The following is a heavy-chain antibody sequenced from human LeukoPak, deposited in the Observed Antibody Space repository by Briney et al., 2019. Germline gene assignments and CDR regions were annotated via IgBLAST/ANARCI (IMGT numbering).Heavy chain of an antibody. CDR2: IHYSDNSV. D-gene: IGHD2-21*02. CDR3: ARYGSAVTGIHWYFDL. Sequence: AGSRRLSCAASGFTLSSYSRSWDRQAARKGLEWVASIHYSDNSVYYANSVKGRFTISRDNAKNSLFLQMNSLRVEDTAVYYCARYGSAVTGIHWYFDLWGRGTLVTVSS. V-gene: IGHV3-21*01. CDR1: GFTLSSYS. J-gene: IGHJ2*01.